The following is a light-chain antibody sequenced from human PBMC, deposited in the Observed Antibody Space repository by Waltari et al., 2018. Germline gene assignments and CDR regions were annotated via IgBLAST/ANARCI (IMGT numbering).Light chain of an antibody. V-gene: IGKV1-6*01. CDR3: LQDYNYPRT. CDR2: AAS. Sequence: AIQLTQSPSSLSASVGERVTITCRASQGIRNDLCWYQQKPGKAPKLLIYAASSLQSVGPSRSRGSGPGTDFTLTISSLQPADCATYDGLQDYNYPRTFGGGTKVEIK. J-gene: IGKJ4*01. CDR1: QGIRND.